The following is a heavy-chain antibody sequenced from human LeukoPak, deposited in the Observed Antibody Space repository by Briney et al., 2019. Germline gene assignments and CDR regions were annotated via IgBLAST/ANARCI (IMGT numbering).Heavy chain of an antibody. D-gene: IGHD6-13*01. V-gene: IGHV1-69*13. CDR1: GGTFSSYA. CDR2: IIPIFGTA. CDR3: ARDKGIAAGPGWFDP. J-gene: IGHJ5*02. Sequence: ASVKVSCKASGGTFSSYAISWVRQAPGQGLEWMGGIIPIFGTANYAQKFQGRVTITADESTSTAYMELSSLRSEDTAVYYCARDKGIAAGPGWFDPWGQGTLVTVSS.